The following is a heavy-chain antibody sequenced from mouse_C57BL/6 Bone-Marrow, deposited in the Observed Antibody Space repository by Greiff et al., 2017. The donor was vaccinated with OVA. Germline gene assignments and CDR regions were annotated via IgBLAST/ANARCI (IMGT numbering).Heavy chain of an antibody. J-gene: IGHJ2*01. Sequence: EVKVVESGPGLAKPSQTLSLTCSVTGYSITSDYWNWIRKFPGNKLEYMGYISYSGSTYYNPSLKSRISITRDTSKNQYYLQLNSVTTEDTATYYCARSSSGSSYYFDYWGQGTTLTVSS. CDR3: ARSSSGSSYYFDY. V-gene: IGHV3-8*01. CDR1: GYSITSDY. CDR2: ISYSGST. D-gene: IGHD3-2*02.